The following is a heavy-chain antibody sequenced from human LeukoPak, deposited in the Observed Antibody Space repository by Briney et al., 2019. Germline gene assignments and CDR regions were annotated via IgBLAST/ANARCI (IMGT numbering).Heavy chain of an antibody. CDR2: INPNSGGT. V-gene: IGHV1-2*02. Sequence: ASVKVSCKASGYTXTGYYVHGVRQAPGQGLEWVGWINPNSGGTNYAQKFQGRVTMTRDTSISTAYMELSRLRSDDTAVYYCARFFSGYDSGWFDPWGQGTLVTVSS. CDR1: GYTXTGYY. CDR3: ARFFSGYDSGWFDP. D-gene: IGHD5-12*01. J-gene: IGHJ5*02.